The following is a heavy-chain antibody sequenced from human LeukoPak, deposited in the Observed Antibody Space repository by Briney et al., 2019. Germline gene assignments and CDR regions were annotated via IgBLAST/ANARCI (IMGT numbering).Heavy chain of an antibody. D-gene: IGHD3-16*01. V-gene: IGHV3-23*01. CDR1: GFTFSSYG. Sequence: GGSLRLSCAGSGFTFSSYGMIWVRQAPGKGVEWVSGISDDGGNSFYADSVKGRFTISRDNSKNTLYLQMNSLRAEDTAVYYCSYDVSYFDYWCQGTLVTVSS. CDR3: SYDVSYFDY. CDR2: ISDDGGNS. J-gene: IGHJ4*02.